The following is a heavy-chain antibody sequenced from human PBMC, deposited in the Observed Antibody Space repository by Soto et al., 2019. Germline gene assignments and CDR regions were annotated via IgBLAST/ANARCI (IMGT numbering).Heavy chain of an antibody. Sequence: SETLSLTCAVYGGSFSDYYWSWIRQPPGSGLEWIGEITQSGGTKHNPSLKSRVTISVDTSKNQFSLKLTSVTAADTAVYYCARRTYFDSSGYYRPRYYFDYWGQGSLVTVSS. D-gene: IGHD3-22*01. CDR2: ITQSGGT. V-gene: IGHV4-34*01. CDR3: ARRTYFDSSGYYRPRYYFDY. CDR1: GGSFSDYY. J-gene: IGHJ4*02.